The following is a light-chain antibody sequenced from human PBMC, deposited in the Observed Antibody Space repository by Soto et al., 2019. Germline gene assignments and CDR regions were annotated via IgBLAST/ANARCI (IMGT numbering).Light chain of an antibody. J-gene: IGKJ4*01. CDR3: QHSGNWHPELT. CDR1: QSVIGD. V-gene: IGKV3-15*01. CDR2: GPS. Sequence: EIVMTQSPVTLSVSPGESATLSCRASQSVIGDLAWYQQRHGQAPRLLLYGPSTRATGIPARFSVSGSGTDFTLTISGLQSEDFAVYYCQHSGNWHPELTFGGGTNVESK.